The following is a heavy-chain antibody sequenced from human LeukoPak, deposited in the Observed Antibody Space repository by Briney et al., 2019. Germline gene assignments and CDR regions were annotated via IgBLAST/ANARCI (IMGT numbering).Heavy chain of an antibody. CDR2: VYYSGNT. J-gene: IGHJ5*02. D-gene: IGHD2-21*02. CDR1: GGSISNSIYY. CDR3: ARPRKPGVTAQRNWFDP. V-gene: IGHV4-39*01. Sequence: SETLSLTCTVSGGSISNSIYYWAWIRQPPGEGLEWIGNVYYSGNTYYNPSLKSRVTIVVDTSKNQFSLKLSSVTAADTAVYYCARPRKPGVTAQRNWFDPWGQGTLVTVSS.